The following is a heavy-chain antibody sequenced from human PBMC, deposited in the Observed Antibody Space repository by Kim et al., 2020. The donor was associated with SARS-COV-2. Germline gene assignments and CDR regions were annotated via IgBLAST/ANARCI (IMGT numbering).Heavy chain of an antibody. Sequence: GGSLRLSCAASGFTFSSFEMNWVRQAPGKGLEWISHISTSGNTIYYADSVRGRFTISRDNAKESVFLQMNSLRADDTAVYYCARGFAGSLWGQGTLVTVSS. D-gene: IGHD3-10*01. CDR1: GFTFSSFE. J-gene: IGHJ4*02. V-gene: IGHV3-48*03. CDR3: ARGFAGSL. CDR2: ISTSGNTI.